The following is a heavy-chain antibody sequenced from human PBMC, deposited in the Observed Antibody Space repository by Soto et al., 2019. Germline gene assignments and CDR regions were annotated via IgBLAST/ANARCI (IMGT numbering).Heavy chain of an antibody. J-gene: IGHJ4*02. D-gene: IGHD4-17*01. Sequence: QVQLQESGPGLLKPSETLSLTCSVSGGSVSDKTYYWSWIRQPPGKELEWLGYIYYSGTTNYNPSLKIRVTISVDTSKNQFSLRLSSVTAADTALYYCARTTAVPNTLRSRYYFDYWGQGTLVTVSS. CDR3: ARTTAVPNTLRSRYYFDY. CDR1: GGSVSDKTYY. V-gene: IGHV4-61*01. CDR2: IYYSGTT.